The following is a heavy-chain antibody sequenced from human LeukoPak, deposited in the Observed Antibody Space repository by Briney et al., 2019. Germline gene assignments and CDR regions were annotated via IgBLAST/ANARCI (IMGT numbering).Heavy chain of an antibody. V-gene: IGHV4-59*01. D-gene: IGHD3-9*01. J-gene: IGHJ3*02. CDR1: GGSISSYY. CDR3: ARGGTLRYFDWLLPDDAFDI. CDR2: IYYSGST. Sequence: SETLSLTCTVSGGSISSYYWSWIRQPPGKGLEWIGYIYYSGSTNYNPSLKSRVTISVDTSKNQFSLKLSSVTAADTAVYYCARGGTLRYFDWLLPDDAFDIWGQGTMVTVSS.